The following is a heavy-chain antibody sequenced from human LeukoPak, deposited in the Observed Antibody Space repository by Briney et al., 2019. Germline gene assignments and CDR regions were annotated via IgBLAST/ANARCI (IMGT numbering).Heavy chain of an antibody. CDR3: AILRTASSFDF. CDR2: TYYRSKWYH. J-gene: IGHJ4*02. D-gene: IGHD1-1*01. Sequence: SQTLSLTCAISGDSVSSKSAAWNWSSQSPSRGLEWLVRTYYRSKWYHEYAVSVKSRITINPDTSKNQFSLQLNSVTPEDTAIYYCAILRTASSFDFWGQGTLVTVSS. CDR1: GDSVSSKSAA. V-gene: IGHV6-1*01.